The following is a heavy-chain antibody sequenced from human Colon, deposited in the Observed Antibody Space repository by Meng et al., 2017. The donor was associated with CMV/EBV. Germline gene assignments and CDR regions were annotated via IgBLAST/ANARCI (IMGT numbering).Heavy chain of an antibody. Sequence: SETLSLTCTVSGGSVSSDIHYWSWIRQPPGKGLEWIGYIFYTGSTKYNPSLKSRVTISLDTSKNQFSLRVNSVTAADTAVYYCARNIFRGVPPDYWGQGTLVTVSS. V-gene: IGHV4-61*01. CDR1: GGSVSSDIHY. CDR2: IFYTGST. CDR3: ARNIFRGVPPDY. D-gene: IGHD3-9*01. J-gene: IGHJ4*02.